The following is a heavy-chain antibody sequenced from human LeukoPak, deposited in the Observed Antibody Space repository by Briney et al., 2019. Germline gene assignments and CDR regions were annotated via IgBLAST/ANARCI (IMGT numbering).Heavy chain of an antibody. CDR3: ASQINLSIAARPHYMDV. V-gene: IGHV4-39*01. CDR1: GGSISSGDYY. D-gene: IGHD6-6*01. CDR2: IYYSGST. Sequence: SETLSLTCTVSGGSISSGDYYWSWIRQPPGKGLEWIGSIYYSGSTYYNPSLKSRVTISVDTSKNQFSLKLSSVTAADTAVYYCASQINLSIAARPHYMDVWGKGTTVTVSS. J-gene: IGHJ6*03.